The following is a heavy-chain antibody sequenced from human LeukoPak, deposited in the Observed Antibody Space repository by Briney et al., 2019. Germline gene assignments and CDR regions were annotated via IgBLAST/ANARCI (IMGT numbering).Heavy chain of an antibody. Sequence: GSLRLSCAASGFTFSSYGMHWVRQAPGKGLEWVAVISNDGSNKHYGDSVKGRFTISRDNSKSTLCLQMNSLRAEDTAVYYCAKQLGYCSDGSCYFPYWGQGTLVTVSS. CDR1: GFTFSSYG. D-gene: IGHD2-15*01. CDR2: ISNDGSNK. CDR3: AKQLGYCSDGSCYFPY. V-gene: IGHV3-30*18. J-gene: IGHJ4*02.